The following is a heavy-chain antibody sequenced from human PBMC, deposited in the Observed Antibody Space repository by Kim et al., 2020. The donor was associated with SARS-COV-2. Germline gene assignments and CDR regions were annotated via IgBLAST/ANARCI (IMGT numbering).Heavy chain of an antibody. D-gene: IGHD3-9*01. CDR2: INHSGST. J-gene: IGHJ4*02. V-gene: IGHV4-34*01. CDR3: ARVFVYDILTGYYNEFDY. CDR1: GGSFSGYY. Sequence: SETLSLTCAVYGGSFSGYYWSWIRQPPGKGLEWIGEINHSGSTNYNPSLKSRVTISVDTSKNQFSLKLSSVTAADTAVYYCARVFVYDILTGYYNEFDYWGQGTLVTVSS.